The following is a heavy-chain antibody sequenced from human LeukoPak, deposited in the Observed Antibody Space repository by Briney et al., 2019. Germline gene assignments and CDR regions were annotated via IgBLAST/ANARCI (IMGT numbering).Heavy chain of an antibody. CDR1: GYSFTSYW. J-gene: IGHJ4*02. Sequence: GESLKISCKGSGYSFTSYWIGWVRPMPGKGLEWMGIIYPGDSDTRYSPSFQGQVTISADKSISTAYLQWSSLKASDTAMYYCARGSLRFLEWLPYFDYWGQGTLVTVSS. CDR3: ARGSLRFLEWLPYFDY. CDR2: IYPGDSDT. V-gene: IGHV5-51*01. D-gene: IGHD3-3*01.